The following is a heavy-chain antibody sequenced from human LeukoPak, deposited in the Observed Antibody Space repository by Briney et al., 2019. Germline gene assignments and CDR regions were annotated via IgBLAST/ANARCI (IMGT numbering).Heavy chain of an antibody. Sequence: GGSLRLSCAASGFTLDDYGMSWVRQAPGKGLEWVSGINWNGDSIGYADSVKGRFTISRDNAKNYLYLQMNSLRAEDTALYYCARGKRTNGWSQHYCDYWGQGSLVTVSS. J-gene: IGHJ4*02. V-gene: IGHV3-20*04. CDR1: GFTLDDYG. CDR2: INWNGDSI. D-gene: IGHD6-19*01. CDR3: ARGKRTNGWSQHYCDY.